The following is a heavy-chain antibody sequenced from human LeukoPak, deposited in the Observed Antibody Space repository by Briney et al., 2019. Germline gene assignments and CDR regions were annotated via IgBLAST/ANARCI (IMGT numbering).Heavy chain of an antibody. CDR1: GGSISSYY. CDR2: IYYSGST. CDR3: ARDPDPSGGAFDI. Sequence: SETLSLTCTVSGGSISSYYWSWIRQPAGKGLEWIGSIYYSGSTYYNPSLKSRVTISVDTSKNQFSLKLSSVTAADTAVYYCARDPDPSGGAFDIWGQGTMVTVSS. D-gene: IGHD6-19*01. V-gene: IGHV4-4*07. J-gene: IGHJ3*02.